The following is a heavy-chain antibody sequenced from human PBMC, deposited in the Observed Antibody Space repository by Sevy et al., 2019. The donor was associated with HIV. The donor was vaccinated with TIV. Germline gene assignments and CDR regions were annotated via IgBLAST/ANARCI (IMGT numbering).Heavy chain of an antibody. Sequence: SETLSLTCNVSGGTISKSPYYWGWIRQSPAKGLQWIESMRSGGTTYYNPSLKSRVTISIDTAENQFSLKLRYVTAADTAVYYCARQGGHCSDGMCYTYFDFWGPGALVIVSS. D-gene: IGHD2-8*01. J-gene: IGHJ4*02. CDR3: ARQGGHCSDGMCYTYFDF. CDR1: GGTISKSPYY. CDR2: MRSGGTT. V-gene: IGHV4-39*01.